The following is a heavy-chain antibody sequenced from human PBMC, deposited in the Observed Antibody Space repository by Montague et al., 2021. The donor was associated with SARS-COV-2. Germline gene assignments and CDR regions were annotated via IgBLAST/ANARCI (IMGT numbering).Heavy chain of an antibody. CDR1: GGSISSSTYY. J-gene: IGHJ6*02. CDR2: IHHSGST. D-gene: IGHD6-13*01. Sequence: SETLSLTCTVSGGSISSSTYYWGWIRQPPGKGLEWIGSIHHSGSTYYNPSLKTRVTISVDTSKNQFSLKLSSVTAADTAVFYCARHGYTEVWSGMDVWGQGITVTVSS. V-gene: IGHV4-39*01. CDR3: ARHGYTEVWSGMDV.